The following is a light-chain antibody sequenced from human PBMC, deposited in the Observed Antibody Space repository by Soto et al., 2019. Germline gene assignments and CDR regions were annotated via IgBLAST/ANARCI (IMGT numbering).Light chain of an antibody. Sequence: QSVLTQSPSASASLGASVKLTCTLSSGHSSYAIAWHQQQPEKGPRYLMKLDSDGSHTKGDAIPDRFSGSSSGAERYLTNTSLQSDDEADYYCQTWGTGIHVVFGGGTKLTVL. CDR3: QTWGTGIHVV. V-gene: IGLV4-69*01. CDR2: LDSDGSH. J-gene: IGLJ2*01. CDR1: SGHSSYA.